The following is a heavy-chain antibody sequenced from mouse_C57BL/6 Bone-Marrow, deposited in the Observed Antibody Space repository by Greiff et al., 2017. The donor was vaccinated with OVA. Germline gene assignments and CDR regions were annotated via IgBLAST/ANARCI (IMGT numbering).Heavy chain of an antibody. D-gene: IGHD2-3*01. CDR1: GHTFTSYW. V-gene: IGHV1-69*01. CDR2: IDPSDSYT. Sequence: VQLQQSGAELVMPGASVKLSCKASGHTFTSYWLHWVKQRPGQGLEWIGEIDPSDSYTNYNQKFKGKSTLTVDNSSSTAYMQISSMTSEDSAVYYCAREIDGYYAMDYWGQGTSVTVSS. CDR3: AREIDGYYAMDY. J-gene: IGHJ4*01.